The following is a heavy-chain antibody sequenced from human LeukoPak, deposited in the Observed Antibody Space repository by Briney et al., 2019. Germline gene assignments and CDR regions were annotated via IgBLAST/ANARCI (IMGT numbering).Heavy chain of an antibody. D-gene: IGHD3-22*01. Sequence: ASVKVSCKASGDTFTSYGISWVRQAPGQGLEWMGWISAYNGNTNYAQKLQGRVTMTTDTSTSTAYMELRSLRSDDTAVYYCARDYYDSGDNWFDPWGQGTLVTVSS. CDR1: GDTFTSYG. CDR3: ARDYYDSGDNWFDP. CDR2: ISAYNGNT. V-gene: IGHV1-18*01. J-gene: IGHJ5*02.